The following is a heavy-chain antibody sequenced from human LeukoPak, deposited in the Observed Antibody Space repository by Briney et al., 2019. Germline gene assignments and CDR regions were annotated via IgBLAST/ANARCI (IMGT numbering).Heavy chain of an antibody. CDR1: GFTFSSYW. Sequence: GGSPRLSCAASGFTFSSYWMHWVRQAPGKGLVWVSRINSDGSSTSYADSVKGRFTISRDNAKNTLYLQMNSLRAEDTAVYYCARGSWDYYDSSGNDYWGQGTLVTVSS. CDR3: ARGSWDYYDSSGNDY. CDR2: INSDGSST. V-gene: IGHV3-74*01. D-gene: IGHD3-22*01. J-gene: IGHJ4*02.